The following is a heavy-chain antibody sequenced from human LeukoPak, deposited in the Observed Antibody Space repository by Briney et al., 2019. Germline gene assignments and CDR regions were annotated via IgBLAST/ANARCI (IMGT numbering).Heavy chain of an antibody. J-gene: IGHJ4*02. V-gene: IGHV3-48*01. CDR3: ARRAGAYSHPYDY. Sequence: GGSLRLSCAASGFTFSSYSMNWVRQAPGKGLEWVSYISSSSSTIYYADSVKGRFTISRDNSKNTLYLQMNSLRAEDTAVYYCARRAGAYSHPYDYWGQGTLVTVSS. CDR2: ISSSSSTI. CDR1: GFTFSSYS. D-gene: IGHD4/OR15-4a*01.